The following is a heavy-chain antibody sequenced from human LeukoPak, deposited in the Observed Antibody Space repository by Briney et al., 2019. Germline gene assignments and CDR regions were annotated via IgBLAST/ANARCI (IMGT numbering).Heavy chain of an antibody. J-gene: IGHJ3*02. V-gene: IGHV4-61*02. CDR1: GGSISSGSYY. CDR3: AREREQDAFDI. D-gene: IGHD1/OR15-1a*01. CDR2: IYTSGST. Sequence: PSETLSLTCTVSGGSISSGSYYWSWIRQPAGKGLEWIGRIYTSGSTIYNPSLKSRVTISVDTSKNQFSLKLSSVTAADTAVYYCAREREQDAFDIWGQGTMVTVSS.